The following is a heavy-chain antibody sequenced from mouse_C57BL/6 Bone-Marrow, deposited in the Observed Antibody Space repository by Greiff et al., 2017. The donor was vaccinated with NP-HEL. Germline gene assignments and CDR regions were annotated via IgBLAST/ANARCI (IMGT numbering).Heavy chain of an antibody. CDR1: GFTFSDYY. V-gene: IGHV5-12*01. Sequence: EVKLVESGGGLVQPGGSLKLSCAASGFTFSDYYMYWVRQTPEKRLEWVAYISNGGGSTYYPDTVKGRFTISRDNAKNTLYLQMSRLKSEDTAMYYCARRGEDFDYWGQGTTLTVSS. CDR2: ISNGGGST. J-gene: IGHJ2*01. CDR3: ARRGEDFDY.